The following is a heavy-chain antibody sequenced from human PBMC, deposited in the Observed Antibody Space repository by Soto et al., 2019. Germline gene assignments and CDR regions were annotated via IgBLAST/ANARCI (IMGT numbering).Heavy chain of an antibody. V-gene: IGHV1-18*01. CDR3: LKVVSERVMLGVGDD. D-gene: IGHD3-10*02. J-gene: IGHJ4*02. CDR2: VSGFNNDT. CDR1: RYTFTNFG. Sequence: QVQLVQSGAELKKPGASVTVSCKAFRYTFTNFGISWVRQAPGQGLEWLAWVSGFNNDTVYAQKFQGRVTVTTDPSTSTGYMELRSLRPDDTAVYYCLKVVSERVMLGVGDDWGQGTLVTVSS.